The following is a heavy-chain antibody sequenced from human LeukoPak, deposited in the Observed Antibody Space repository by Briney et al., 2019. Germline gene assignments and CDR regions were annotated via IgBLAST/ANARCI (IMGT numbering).Heavy chain of an antibody. Sequence: GGSLRLSCAASGFTFSSYSMNWVRQAPGKGLEWVSSISSSSSYIYYADSVKGRFTISRDNAKNSLYLQMNSLRAEDTAVYYCARDEYYYDSSGSPHYGMGVWGQGTTVTVSS. D-gene: IGHD3-22*01. CDR2: ISSSSSYI. J-gene: IGHJ6*02. CDR1: GFTFSSYS. V-gene: IGHV3-21*01. CDR3: ARDEYYYDSSGSPHYGMGV.